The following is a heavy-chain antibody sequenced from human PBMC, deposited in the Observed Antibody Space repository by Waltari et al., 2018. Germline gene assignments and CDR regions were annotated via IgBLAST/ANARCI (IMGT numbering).Heavy chain of an antibody. J-gene: IGHJ6*02. D-gene: IGHD5-18*01. Sequence: QVQLVQSGAEVKKPGASVKVSCKASGYTFTSYYMHWVRQAPGQGLEWMGIINPSGGSRSYAQKFQGRVTMTRDTSTSTVYMELSSLRSEDTAVYYCARDGVDTARVWGGMDVWGQGTTVTVSS. CDR3: ARDGVDTARVWGGMDV. V-gene: IGHV1-46*01. CDR1: GYTFTSYY. CDR2: INPSGGSR.